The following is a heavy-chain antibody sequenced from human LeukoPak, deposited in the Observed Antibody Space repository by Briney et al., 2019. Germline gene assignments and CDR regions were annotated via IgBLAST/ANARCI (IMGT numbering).Heavy chain of an antibody. CDR3: AKDRNNWSDGPGAFDI. J-gene: IGHJ3*02. V-gene: IGHV3-23*01. D-gene: IGHD1-20*01. Sequence: GGSLRLSCAASGFTFSDFAMSWVRQAPGKGLEWVSAISGSGSSTYYADSVKGRFTISRDNSKNTLYLQMNSLRAEDTAVYYCAKDRNNWSDGPGAFDIWGQGTMVTVSS. CDR2: ISGSGSST. CDR1: GFTFSDFA.